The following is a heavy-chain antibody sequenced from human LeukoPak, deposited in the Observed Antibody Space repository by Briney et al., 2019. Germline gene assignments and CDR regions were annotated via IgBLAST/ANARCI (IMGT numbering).Heavy chain of an antibody. J-gene: IGHJ4*02. CDR1: GGSISSSSYY. Sequence: SETLSLTCTVSGGSISSSSYYWGWIRQPPGKGLEWIGSIYYSGSTYYNPSLKSRVTISVDTSKNQFSLKLSSVTAADTAVYYCARLGSSGWYIDCWGQGTLVTVSS. D-gene: IGHD6-19*01. CDR2: IYYSGST. V-gene: IGHV4-39*01. CDR3: ARLGSSGWYIDC.